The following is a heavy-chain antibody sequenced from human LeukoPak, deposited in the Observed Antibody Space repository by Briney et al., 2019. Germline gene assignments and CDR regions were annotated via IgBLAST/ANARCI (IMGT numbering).Heavy chain of an antibody. D-gene: IGHD1-26*01. J-gene: IGHJ4*02. Sequence: GGSLRLSCAASGFTFNSYAFHWVRQAPGKGLQWAAVIAFDGTNTHYADSVKGRFTISRDNSKNTLYLQMNSLRPEDTAIYFCARARGALSYWGQGTLITVSS. CDR1: GFTFNSYA. V-gene: IGHV3-30*14. CDR2: IAFDGTNT. CDR3: ARARGALSY.